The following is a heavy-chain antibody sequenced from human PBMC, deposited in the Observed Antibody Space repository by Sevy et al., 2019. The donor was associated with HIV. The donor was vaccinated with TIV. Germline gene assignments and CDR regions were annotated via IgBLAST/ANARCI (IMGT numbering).Heavy chain of an antibody. CDR3: ARAPSGYYFYYFDY. Sequence: GGSLRLSCAASGFTFDDYAMHWVRQAPGKGLEWVSGISWNSGSIGYADSVKGRFTISRDNAKNSLYLQMNSLRAEDTAVYYCARAPSGYYFYYFDYWGQGTLVTVSS. CDR1: GFTFDDYA. D-gene: IGHD3-22*01. V-gene: IGHV3-9*01. J-gene: IGHJ4*02. CDR2: ISWNSGSI.